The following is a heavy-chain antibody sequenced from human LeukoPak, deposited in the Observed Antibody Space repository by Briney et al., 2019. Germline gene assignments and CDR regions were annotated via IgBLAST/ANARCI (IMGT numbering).Heavy chain of an antibody. Sequence: SETLSLTCAVSGGSISSSNWWSWVRQPPGKGLEWIGEIYHSGSTNYNPSLKSRVIISVDKSKNQFSLELSSVTAADTAVYCCARLSGAAGASYFDYWGQGTLVTVSS. V-gene: IGHV4-4*01. CDR2: IYHSGST. CDR3: ARLSGAAGASYFDY. CDR1: GGSISSSNW. D-gene: IGHD6-13*01. J-gene: IGHJ4*02.